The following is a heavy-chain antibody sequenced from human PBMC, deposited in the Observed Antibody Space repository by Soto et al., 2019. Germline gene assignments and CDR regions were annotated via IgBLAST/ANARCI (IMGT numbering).Heavy chain of an antibody. CDR3: ARGEQYSGRIFDY. D-gene: IGHD1-26*01. CDR2: TYYRSKWYY. Sequence: SQTLSLTCAITGDSVSSNSAGWSWVRQSPSRGLEWLGRTYYRSKWYYEYAVSVRGRITINPDTSKNQYSLQLNSVTPEDTAVYFCARGEQYSGRIFDYGGQETLVT. V-gene: IGHV6-1*01. CDR1: GDSVSSNSAG. J-gene: IGHJ4*01.